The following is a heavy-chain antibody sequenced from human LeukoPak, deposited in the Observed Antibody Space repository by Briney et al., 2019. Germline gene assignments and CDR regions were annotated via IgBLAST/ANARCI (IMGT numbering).Heavy chain of an antibody. J-gene: IGHJ4*02. CDR2: IYYSGTT. D-gene: IGHD4-17*01. CDR1: GGSISSDRYY. CDR3: TRDRNGDYGGYYFDS. Sequence: TSQTLSLTCTVSGGSISSDRYYWSWIRQRPGNGLEWIGYIYYSGTTYYNSSLKSRVTISVDTSKNQFSLKLSSVTAADTAVYFCTRDRNGDYGGYYFDSWGQGALVTVSS. V-gene: IGHV4-31*03.